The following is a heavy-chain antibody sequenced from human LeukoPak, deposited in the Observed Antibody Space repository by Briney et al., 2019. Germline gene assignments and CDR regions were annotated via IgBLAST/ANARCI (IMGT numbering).Heavy chain of an antibody. CDR2: TYYRSKWYH. D-gene: IGHD1-1*01. CDR1: GDIFSSDITA. V-gene: IGHV6-1*01. J-gene: IGHJ5*02. CDR3: ARALAGTEGWFTS. Sequence: SQTLSLTCAISGDIFSSDITAWSWIRQSPSRGLEWLGRTYYRSKWYHDYSAAVKSRITVSPDTSKNQFSLQLSSMTPGDTAVYYCARALAGTEGWFTSWGQGSLVTVSS.